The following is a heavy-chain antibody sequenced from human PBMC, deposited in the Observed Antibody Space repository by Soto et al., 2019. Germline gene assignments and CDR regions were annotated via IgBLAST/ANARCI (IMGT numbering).Heavy chain of an antibody. CDR3: ARDLRIAAAGRSNY. D-gene: IGHD6-13*01. V-gene: IGHV1-3*01. CDR2: INAGNGNT. Sequence: QVQLVQSGAEVKKPGASVKVSCKASGYTFTSYAMHWVRQAPGQRLEWMGWINAGNGNTKYSQKFQGRVTITRDTSASTAYMELSSLRSGDTAVYYCARDLRIAAAGRSNYWGQGTLVTVSS. J-gene: IGHJ4*02. CDR1: GYTFTSYA.